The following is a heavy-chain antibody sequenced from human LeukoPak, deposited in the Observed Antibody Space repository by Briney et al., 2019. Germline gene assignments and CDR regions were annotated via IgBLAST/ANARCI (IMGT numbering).Heavy chain of an antibody. CDR3: ARRPATVVTGEFGGDY. CDR2: ISSSGSTI. D-gene: IGHD4-23*01. J-gene: IGHJ4*02. Sequence: QPGGSLRLSCAASGFTFSSYEMNWVRQAPGKVLEWVSYISSSGSTIYYADSVKGRFTISRDNAKNSLYLQMNSLRAEDTAVYYCARRPATVVTGEFGGDYWGQGTLVTVSS. V-gene: IGHV3-48*03. CDR1: GFTFSSYE.